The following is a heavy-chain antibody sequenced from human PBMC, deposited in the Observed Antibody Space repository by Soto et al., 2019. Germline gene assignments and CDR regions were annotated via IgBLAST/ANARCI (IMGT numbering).Heavy chain of an antibody. CDR3: ARGPSGDKVDY. J-gene: IGHJ4*02. V-gene: IGHV4-30-4*01. Sequence: QVQLQESGPGVVEPSQTLSLTCTVSGGSINKNGYFWSWIRQPPGSGLECLGHIYNSGGTYSNPSLRSRLTISVDTSKNQFSLKLSSVTAADPAVYYCARGPSGDKVDYWGQGTLVTVSS. CDR1: GGSINKNGYF. D-gene: IGHD1-26*01. CDR2: IYNSGGT.